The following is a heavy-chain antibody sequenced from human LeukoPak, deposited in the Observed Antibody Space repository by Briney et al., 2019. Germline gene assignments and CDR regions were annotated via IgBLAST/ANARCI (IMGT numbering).Heavy chain of an antibody. J-gene: IGHJ5*02. D-gene: IGHD1-26*01. CDR1: GGSISSGGYY. CDR2: IYYSGST. Sequence: SQTLSLTCTVSGGSISSGGYYWSWIRQHPGKGLEWIGYIYYSGSTYYNPSLKSRVTISVDTSKNQFSLKLSSVTAADTAVYYCARDIEEEGCFDPWGQGTLVTVSS. CDR3: ARDIEEEGCFDP. V-gene: IGHV4-31*03.